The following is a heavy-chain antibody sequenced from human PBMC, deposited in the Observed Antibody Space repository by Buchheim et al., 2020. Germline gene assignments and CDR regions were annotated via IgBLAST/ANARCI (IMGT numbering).Heavy chain of an antibody. CDR1: GFTIRSKY. CDR2: MYAGGST. V-gene: IGHV3-66*01. D-gene: IGHD1-14*01. CDR3: ASDHSPPGSTGSYYYYGMDV. J-gene: IGHJ6*02. Sequence: EVQLVESGGGLVQPGGSLRLSCAASGFTIRSKYMTWVRQAPGKGLEWVSVMYAGGSTYYADSVEGRFGISRELSRNMVYLHMSSLRAEDTGVYFCASDHSPPGSTGSYYYYGMDVWGQGTT.